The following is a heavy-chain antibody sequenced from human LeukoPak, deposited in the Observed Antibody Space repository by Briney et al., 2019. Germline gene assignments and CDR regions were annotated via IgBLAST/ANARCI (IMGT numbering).Heavy chain of an antibody. CDR3: ARDAFGDFSY. V-gene: IGHV3-7*01. Sequence: GGSLRLSCVGSGLSLGNYWMDWLRQAPGKGLEWVANIRKDGGDIHYVDSVKGRFTISRDNAKNSVYLQMHRLRAEDTAVYYCARDAFGDFSYWGQGILVTVSS. J-gene: IGHJ4*02. CDR2: IRKDGGDI. CDR1: GLSLGNYW. D-gene: IGHD3-10*01.